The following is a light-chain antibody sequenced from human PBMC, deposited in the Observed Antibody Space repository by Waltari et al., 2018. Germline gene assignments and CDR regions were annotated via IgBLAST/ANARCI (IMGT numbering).Light chain of an antibody. Sequence: QSVLTQPPSESGTPGQRVIISCSGSRANIGGRYVYWYQHLPGPAPKLLINRNPQRPSGVPDRFSGSKSGTSASLAISGLRSEDEGDYFCATWDDTVGGPVFGGGTKLTVL. J-gene: IGLJ2*01. CDR1: RANIGGRY. CDR2: RNP. V-gene: IGLV1-47*01. CDR3: ATWDDTVGGPV.